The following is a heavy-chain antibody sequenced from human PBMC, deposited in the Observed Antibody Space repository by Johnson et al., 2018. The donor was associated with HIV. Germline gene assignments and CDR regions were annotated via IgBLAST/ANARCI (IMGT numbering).Heavy chain of an antibody. CDR2: IWSDGTNK. Sequence: LRLSCVASGYSFRNSAMHWVRQAPGKGLEWVATIWSDGTNKYYGDSVKGRFTVSRDSSKNTLFLQMTSLRVEDTAVYYCYGYYDAFDIWGQGTMVSVSS. D-gene: IGHD3-10*01. V-gene: IGHV3-33*01. J-gene: IGHJ3*02. CDR1: GYSFRNSA. CDR3: YGYYDAFDI.